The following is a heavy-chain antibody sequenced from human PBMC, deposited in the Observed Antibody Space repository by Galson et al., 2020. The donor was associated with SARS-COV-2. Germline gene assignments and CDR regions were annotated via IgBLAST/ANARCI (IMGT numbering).Heavy chain of an antibody. V-gene: IGHV3-7*01. CDR3: VRVSRSPPRVVSYYFDY. D-gene: IGHD2-2*01. CDR1: GFTLRSYW. Sequence: HLGESLKISCVASGFTLRSYWMTWVRQAPGKGLEWVANIKEDESEKYYVDSVKGRFTISRDNAKNSLFLQMNSLRAEDTAVYFCVRVSRSPPRVVSYYFDYWGQGTLVTVSS. J-gene: IGHJ4*02. CDR2: IKEDESEK.